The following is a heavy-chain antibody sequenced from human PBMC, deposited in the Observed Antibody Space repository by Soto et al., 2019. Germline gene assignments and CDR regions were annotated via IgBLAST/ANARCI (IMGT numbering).Heavy chain of an antibody. CDR2: INSDGSST. V-gene: IGHV3-74*01. J-gene: IGHJ6*03. D-gene: IGHD6-19*01. CDR1: GFTFSSYW. CDR3: ARGSHSSGYHYYYYYYMDV. Sequence: GGSLRLSCAASGFTFSSYWMHWVRQAPGKGLVWVSRINSDGSSTSYADSVKGRFTISRDNAKNTLYLQMNSLRAEDTAVYYCARGSHSSGYHYYYYYYMDVWGKGTTVTVSS.